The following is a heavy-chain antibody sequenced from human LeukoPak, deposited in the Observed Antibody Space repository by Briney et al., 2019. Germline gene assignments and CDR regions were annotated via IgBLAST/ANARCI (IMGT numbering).Heavy chain of an antibody. V-gene: IGHV4-34*09. Sequence: SETLSLTCAVYGGSFSGYYWSWIRQPPGKGLEWIGYIYYSGSTYYNPSLKSRVTISVDTSKNQFSLKLSSVTAADTAVYYCARECITMVRGGAVYSYGMDVWGQGTTVTVSS. CDR1: GGSFSGYY. CDR3: ARECITMVRGGAVYSYGMDV. CDR2: IYYSGST. J-gene: IGHJ6*02. D-gene: IGHD3-10*01.